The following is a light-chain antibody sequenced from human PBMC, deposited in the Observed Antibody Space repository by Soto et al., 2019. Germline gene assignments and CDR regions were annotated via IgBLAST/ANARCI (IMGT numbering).Light chain of an antibody. CDR3: QQYGISPYT. J-gene: IGKJ2*01. CDR2: GAS. CDR1: QSVSSSY. V-gene: IGKV3-20*01. Sequence: EIVWTQSPGTLSLSPGERATLSCRASQSVSSSYLAWYQQKPGQAPRLLIYGASSRATGIPDRFSGSGSGTDFTLTISRLEPEDLAVYYCQQYGISPYTFGQGTTREIK.